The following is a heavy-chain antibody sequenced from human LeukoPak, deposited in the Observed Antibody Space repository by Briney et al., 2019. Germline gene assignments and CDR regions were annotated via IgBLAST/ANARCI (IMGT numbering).Heavy chain of an antibody. CDR2: IIPIFGTA. Sequence: ASVKVSCKASGYTFTSYGISWVRQAPGQGLEWMGGIIPIFGTANYAQKFQGRVTITADESTSTAYMELSSLRSEDTAVYYCARDKIRFLESRAFDIWGQGTMVTVSS. CDR3: ARDKIRFLESRAFDI. J-gene: IGHJ3*02. V-gene: IGHV1-69*13. CDR1: GYTFTSYG. D-gene: IGHD3-3*01.